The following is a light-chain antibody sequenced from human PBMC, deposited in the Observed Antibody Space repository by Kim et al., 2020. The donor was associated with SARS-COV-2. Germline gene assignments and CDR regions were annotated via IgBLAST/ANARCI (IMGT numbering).Light chain of an antibody. CDR3: QSADSSGTDVV. Sequence: PGQTARITCSGDALPKQYAYWYQQKPGQAPVLVIYKDSERPSGIPERFSGSSSGTTVTLTISGVQAEDEADYYCQSADSSGTDVVFGGGTQLTVL. CDR1: ALPKQY. J-gene: IGLJ2*01. V-gene: IGLV3-25*03. CDR2: KDS.